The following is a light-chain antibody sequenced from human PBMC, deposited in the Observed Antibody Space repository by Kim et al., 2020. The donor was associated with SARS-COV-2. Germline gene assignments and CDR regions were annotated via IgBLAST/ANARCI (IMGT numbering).Light chain of an antibody. J-gene: IGKJ4*01. CDR2: ETS. CDR1: QSVGTS. Sequence: LSPGQRAPLSCRASQSVGTSLAWFPQKPGQAPRLLIFETSNRATGIPARFSGSGSGTAFTLTISSLEPEDFAVYYCQQRYNWPLTFGGGTKVDIK. V-gene: IGKV3-11*01. CDR3: QQRYNWPLT.